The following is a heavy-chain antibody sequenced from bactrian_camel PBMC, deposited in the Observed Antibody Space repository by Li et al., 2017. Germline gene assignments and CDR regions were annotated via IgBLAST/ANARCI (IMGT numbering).Heavy chain of an antibody. CDR2: VLSSGSGA. V-gene: IGHV3S59*01. Sequence: EVQLVESGGGSVQAGGSLRLSCVASEYTYSNSVYMGWFRQAPGKEREGVASVLSSGSGAHYRDSVAGRFTISRDNAKNTLYLQMNNLKPEDTAMYYCKMRTFLRTLCAAEGRLSLAVGTCTTIGPAANWGQGTQVTVS. CDR1: EYTYSNSVY. CDR3: KMRTFLRTLCAAEGRLSLAVGTCTTIGPAAN. D-gene: IGHD3*01. J-gene: IGHJ4*01.